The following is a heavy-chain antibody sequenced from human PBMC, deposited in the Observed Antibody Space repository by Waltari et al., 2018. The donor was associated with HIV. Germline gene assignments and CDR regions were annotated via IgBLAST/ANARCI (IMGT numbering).Heavy chain of an antibody. CDR1: GFTFSSYG. CDR2: ISYDEITK. CDR3: AKGRTVTSTGFDD. D-gene: IGHD4-4*01. J-gene: IGHJ4*02. Sequence: QVQLVESGGGVVQPGRSLRLSCAASGFTFSSYGMYWVRQAPGKGLEWMAVISYDEITKYYGESVKGRFTIFRDNSKNTLYLQTNSLRAEDTAVYYCAKGRTVTSTGFDDWGQGTLVTVSS. V-gene: IGHV3-30*18.